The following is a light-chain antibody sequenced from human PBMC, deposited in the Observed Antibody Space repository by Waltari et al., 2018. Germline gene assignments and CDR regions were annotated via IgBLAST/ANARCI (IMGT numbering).Light chain of an antibody. J-gene: IGKJ1*01. Sequence: DIQLTQSPSFLSASVGDRVTITCRASQGISTYLAWYQQKPGKAPKLLIYAASTLQSGVPSRFSGSGSGTEFTLTISSLQPEDFAIYYGQQLNNYLWTFGQGTEVEIK. CDR3: QQLNNYLWT. CDR2: AAS. V-gene: IGKV1-9*01. CDR1: QGISTY.